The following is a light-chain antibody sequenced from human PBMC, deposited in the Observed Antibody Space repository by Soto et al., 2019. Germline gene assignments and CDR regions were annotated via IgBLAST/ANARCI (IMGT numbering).Light chain of an antibody. J-gene: IGKJ1*01. CDR3: QQYNSYRWT. CDR1: QSISSW. V-gene: IGKV1-5*01. Sequence: DIQMTQSPCTLSASVGDRVTITCRASQSISSWLAWYQQKPGKAPKLLIYDASSLESGVPSRFSGSGSGTEFTLTISSLQPDDFATYYCQQYNSYRWTFGQGTKV. CDR2: DAS.